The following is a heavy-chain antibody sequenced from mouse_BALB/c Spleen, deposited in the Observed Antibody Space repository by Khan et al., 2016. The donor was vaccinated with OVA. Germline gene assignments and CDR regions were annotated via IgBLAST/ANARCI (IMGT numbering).Heavy chain of an antibody. CDR3: PKDGIDY. V-gene: IGHV1-7*01. D-gene: IGHD2-3*01. CDR1: GYTFTSFW. J-gene: IGHJ2*02. CDR2: INPTSGYT. Sequence: QVQLKQSGAELAKPGASVKMSCKASGYTFTSFWMHWVHQRPGQGLEWIGYINPTSGYTYYNEKFKDRATFSADKSSSTAYMQLSSLTSEDSAYDFCPKDGIDYWGQGTSLTVSS.